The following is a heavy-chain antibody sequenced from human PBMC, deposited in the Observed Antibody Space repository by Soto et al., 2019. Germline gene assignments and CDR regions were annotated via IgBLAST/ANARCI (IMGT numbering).Heavy chain of an antibody. Sequence: PTLVNAPQHLSLTHPLPGFSHSTTGVGVSWTRQHPGKALEWLELIHWHDDKRYSPSLQSRLTIIKHTSKNQVVLTMTTMDPVDTATDYCAHRGGAAVGLYYVDYWGQGALVTVSS. J-gene: IGHJ4*02. V-gene: IGHV2-5*01. CDR3: AHRGGAAVGLYYVDY. CDR2: IHWHDDK. CDR1: GFSHSTTGVG. D-gene: IGHD6-13*01.